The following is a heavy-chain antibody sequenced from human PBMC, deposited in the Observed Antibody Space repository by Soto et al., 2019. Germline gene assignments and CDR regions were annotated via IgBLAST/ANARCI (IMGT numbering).Heavy chain of an antibody. CDR2: ISGGTT. J-gene: IGHJ6*02. D-gene: IGHD3-10*01. V-gene: IGHV3-23*01. Sequence: EVQLLESGGGLVQPGGSLRLSCVASGSTFSSDVMSWVRQAPGKGLEWVSGISGGTTYYADSVQGRFTISRDNFKNTLFLHMNSMRAQDTAVYRCATRDRVTIGSSHFYGTDIWGQGTTVTVSS. CDR3: ATRDRVTIGSSHFYGTDI. CDR1: GSTFSSDV.